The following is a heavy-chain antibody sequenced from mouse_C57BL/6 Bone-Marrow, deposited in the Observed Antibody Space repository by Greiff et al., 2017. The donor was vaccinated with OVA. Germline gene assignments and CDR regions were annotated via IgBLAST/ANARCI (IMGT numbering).Heavy chain of an antibody. CDR3: ARQAIYYGNYWYFDY. CDR2: ISGGGGNT. V-gene: IGHV5-9*01. CDR1: GFTFSSYT. D-gene: IGHD2-1*01. J-gene: IGHJ2*01. Sequence: EVKLVESGGGLVKPGGSLKLSCAASGFTFSSYTMSWVRQTPEKRLEWVATISGGGGNTYYPDSVKGRFTISRDNAKNTLYLQMSSLRSEDTALYYCARQAIYYGNYWYFDYWGQGTTLTVSS.